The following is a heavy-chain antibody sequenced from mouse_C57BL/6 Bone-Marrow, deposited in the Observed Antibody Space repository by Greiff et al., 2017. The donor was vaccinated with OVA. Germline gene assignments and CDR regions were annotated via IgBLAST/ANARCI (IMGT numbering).Heavy chain of an antibody. V-gene: IGHV5-12*01. J-gene: IGHJ4*01. CDR2: ISNGGGST. CDR1: GFTFSDYY. Sequence: EVQLVESGGGLVQPGGSLKLSCAASGFTFSDYYMYWVRQTPEKRLEWVAYISNGGGSTYSPDAVKGRFPISRDNAKNTLYLQMSRLKSEDTAMYYCARPAYYSNYDAMDYWGQGTSVTVSS. D-gene: IGHD2-5*01. CDR3: ARPAYYSNYDAMDY.